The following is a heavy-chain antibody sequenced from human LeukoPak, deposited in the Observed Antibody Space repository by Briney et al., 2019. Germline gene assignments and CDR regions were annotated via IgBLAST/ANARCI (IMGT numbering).Heavy chain of an antibody. CDR3: AREGSSSVSDY. V-gene: IGHV1-8*01. CDR1: GYTFTSYD. J-gene: IGHJ4*02. CDR2: MNPDSGNT. D-gene: IGHD6-13*01. Sequence: ASVKVSCKASGYTFTSYDINWVRQATGRGLEWMGWMNPDSGNTGYAQKFQGRVTMTRNTSISTAYMELSSLRSEDTAVYYCAREGSSSVSDYWGQGTLVTVSS.